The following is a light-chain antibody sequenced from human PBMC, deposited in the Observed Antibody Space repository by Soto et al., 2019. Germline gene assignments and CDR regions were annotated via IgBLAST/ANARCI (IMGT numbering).Light chain of an antibody. CDR1: QSVGTK. CDR2: GAS. CDR3: QQYSSWLWT. Sequence: IVMTQSPATLSVSPWERATLSCRASQSVGTKLAWYQQTRGQAPRLLIYGASNRATGVPARFSGSVSGTEFTLTISSLQSEDFAVYYCQQYSSWLWTFGQGTKVDIK. V-gene: IGKV3-15*01. J-gene: IGKJ1*01.